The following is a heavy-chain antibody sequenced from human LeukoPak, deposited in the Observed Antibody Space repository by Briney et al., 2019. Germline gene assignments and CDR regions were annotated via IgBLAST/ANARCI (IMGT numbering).Heavy chain of an antibody. D-gene: IGHD6-13*01. CDR3: AKESIAAAGLI. Sequence: GGSLRLSCAASGFTFSSYGMHWVRQAPGRGLEWVAVISYDGSNKYYADSVKGRFTISRDNSKNTLYLQMNSLRAEDTAVYYCAKESIAAAGLIWGQGTMVTVSS. CDR2: ISYDGSNK. V-gene: IGHV3-30*18. J-gene: IGHJ3*02. CDR1: GFTFSSYG.